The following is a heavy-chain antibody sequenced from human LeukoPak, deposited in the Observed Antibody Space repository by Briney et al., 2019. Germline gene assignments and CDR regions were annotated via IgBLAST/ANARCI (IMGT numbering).Heavy chain of an antibody. Sequence: GGSLRLSCAASGFTFSSYSMNWVRQAPGKGLEWVSSISSSSNYIYYADSVKGRFTISRDNSKNTLYLQMNSLRAEDTAVYYCAKDPFHYYDSSGYWSIFDYWGQGTLVTVSS. V-gene: IGHV3-21*04. CDR2: ISSSSNYI. CDR3: AKDPFHYYDSSGYWSIFDY. CDR1: GFTFSSYS. D-gene: IGHD3-22*01. J-gene: IGHJ4*02.